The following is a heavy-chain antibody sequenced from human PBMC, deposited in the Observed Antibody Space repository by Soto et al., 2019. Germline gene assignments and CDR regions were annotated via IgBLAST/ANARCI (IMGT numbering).Heavy chain of an antibody. CDR3: ARNAGWYAVHS. D-gene: IGHD6-19*01. V-gene: IGHV4-4*02. CDR2: VFHTGTT. Sequence: QVQLQESGPGLVKPSGTLSLTCAVSGDSVSSPYYWCWVRQPPGKGLEWIGEVFHTGTTSYNPSLRSRVTISMAKSINQFSLDLSSVTAADTAVYYCARNAGWYAVHSWGPGTLVIVSS. J-gene: IGHJ4*02. CDR1: GDSVSSPYY.